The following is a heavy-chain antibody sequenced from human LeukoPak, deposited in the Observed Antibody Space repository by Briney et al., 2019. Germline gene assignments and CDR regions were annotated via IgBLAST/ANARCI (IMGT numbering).Heavy chain of an antibody. V-gene: IGHV4-61*02. CDR2: IYTSGST. CDR1: GGSISSGNYY. D-gene: IGHD1-26*01. CDR3: ARGTVGSSFDY. Sequence: SQTLSLTCTVSGGSISSGNYYWNWIRQPPGKGLEWIGRIYTSGSTNYNPSLKSRVTMSVDTSKNQFSLKLSSVTAADTAVYYCARGTVGSSFDYWGQGTLVTVSS. J-gene: IGHJ4*02.